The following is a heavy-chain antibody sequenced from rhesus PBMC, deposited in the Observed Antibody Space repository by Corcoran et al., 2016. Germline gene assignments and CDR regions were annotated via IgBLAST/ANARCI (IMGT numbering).Heavy chain of an antibody. Sequence: QVQLQESGPGLVKPSETLPLTCAVSGASISSNYWRWIRQPPGKGLEWIGYIYWGSGSTSDNPTLKSRVTISKDTSKTQFSLKLSSVTAADTAVYYCARETYYYDSGYHLDYWGQGVLVTVSS. CDR2: IYWGSGST. CDR1: GASISSNY. V-gene: IGHV4-147*01. CDR3: ARETYYYDSGYHLDY. D-gene: IGHD3-28*01. J-gene: IGHJ4*01.